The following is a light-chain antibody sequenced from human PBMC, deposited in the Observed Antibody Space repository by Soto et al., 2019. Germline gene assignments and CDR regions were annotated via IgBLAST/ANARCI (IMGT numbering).Light chain of an antibody. V-gene: IGKV3-15*01. CDR2: GAS. J-gene: IGKJ1*01. Sequence: EIVMTQSPATLSVSPGERATLSCRASQIFISNLAWYHQKPGQPPRLLIYGASTRATGIPARFSGSGSGTDFTLTITRLEPEDFAVYYCQQYVTSSPRTFGQGTKVDIK. CDR1: QIFISN. CDR3: QQYVTSSPRT.